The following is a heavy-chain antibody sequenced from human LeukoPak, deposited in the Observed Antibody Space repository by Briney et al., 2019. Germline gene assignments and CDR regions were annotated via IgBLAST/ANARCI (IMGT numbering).Heavy chain of an antibody. D-gene: IGHD3-3*01. CDR1: GGTFSSYA. J-gene: IGHJ6*03. Sequence: SVKVSCKASGGTFSSYAISWVRQAPGQGLEWMGGIIPIFGTANYAQKFQGRVTITADESTSTAYMELSSLRSEDTAVYYCARARNYDFWSGYYRTPYYYMDVWGKGTTVTVSS. V-gene: IGHV1-69*01. CDR2: IIPIFGTA. CDR3: ARARNYDFWSGYYRTPYYYMDV.